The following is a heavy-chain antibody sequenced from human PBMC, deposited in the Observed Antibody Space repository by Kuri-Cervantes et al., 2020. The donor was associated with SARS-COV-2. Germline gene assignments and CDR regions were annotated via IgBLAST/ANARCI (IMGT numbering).Heavy chain of an antibody. CDR2: IKQDGSEK. Sequence: GESLKISCAASGFTISSYWMSWVRQAPGKGLEWVANIKQDGSEKYYVDSVKGRFTISRDDSTNTVYLQMNSLRAEDTAVYYCAKDVDWYSMSYYYGMDVWGQGTTVTVSS. CDR1: GFTISSYW. J-gene: IGHJ6*02. V-gene: IGHV3-7*01. D-gene: IGHD2-21*02. CDR3: AKDVDWYSMSYYYGMDV.